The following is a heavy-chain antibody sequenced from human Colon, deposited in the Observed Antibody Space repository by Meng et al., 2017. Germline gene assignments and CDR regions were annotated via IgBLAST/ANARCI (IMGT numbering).Heavy chain of an antibody. CDR3: AHHTPGVAVTGTPYNWFDP. CDR1: GFSRSNSEVG. V-gene: IGHV2-5*02. J-gene: IGHJ5*02. CDR2: IYWDDDK. D-gene: IGHD6-19*01. Sequence: QITLKESGPTLLKPTQTLTLTCTFSGFSRSNSEVGVGWIRQPPGKALEWLALIYWDDDKRYSPSLRGRLTITKDTSRDQVVLTMTDMAPDDTATYFCAHHTPGVAVTGTPYNWFDPWGQGTLVTVSS.